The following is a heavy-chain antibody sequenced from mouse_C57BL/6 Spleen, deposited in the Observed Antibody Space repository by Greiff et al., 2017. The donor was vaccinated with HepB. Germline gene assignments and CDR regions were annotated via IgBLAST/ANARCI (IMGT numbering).Heavy chain of an antibody. J-gene: IGHJ2*01. D-gene: IGHD2-12*01. CDR1: GYTFTSYW. Sequence: QVQLKQPGAELVMPGASVKLSCKASGYTFTSYWMHWVKQRPGQGLEWIGEIDPSDSYTNYNQKFKGKSTLTVDKSSSTAYMQLSSLTSEDSAVYYCARTWGTLTDYWGQGTTLTVSS. V-gene: IGHV1-69*01. CDR3: ARTWGTLTDY. CDR2: IDPSDSYT.